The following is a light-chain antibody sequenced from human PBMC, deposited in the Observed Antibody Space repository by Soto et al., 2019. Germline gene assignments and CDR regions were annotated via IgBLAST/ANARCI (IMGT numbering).Light chain of an antibody. V-gene: IGKV2-30*01. CDR2: KVS. J-gene: IGKJ4*01. CDR1: QILLSSDGNTY. Sequence: DVVMTQSPLSLPVTLGQPSSISCRSSQILLSSDGNTYLNWFHQRPGQSPRXLIYKVSTRDSGVPDRFSGSGSGTDFTLKITRVEDEDVGTYYCMQGTHRTLTFCGGTKVDIK. CDR3: MQGTHRTLT.